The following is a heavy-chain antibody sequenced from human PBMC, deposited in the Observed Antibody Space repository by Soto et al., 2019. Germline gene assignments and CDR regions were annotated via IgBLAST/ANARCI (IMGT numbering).Heavy chain of an antibody. J-gene: IGHJ6*02. CDR3: ARALKSGIPHYYYYGMDV. CDR2: ISSSGSTI. CDR1: GFTFSDYY. D-gene: IGHD3-10*01. Sequence: QVQLVESGGGLVKPGGSLRLSFAASGFTFSDYYMSWIRQAPGKWLEWVSYISSSGSTIYYEDSVKGRFTSTRDNDKNSLYLPMNSLRADDTAVYYCARALKSGIPHYYYYGMDVWGQGTTVTVSS. V-gene: IGHV3-11*01.